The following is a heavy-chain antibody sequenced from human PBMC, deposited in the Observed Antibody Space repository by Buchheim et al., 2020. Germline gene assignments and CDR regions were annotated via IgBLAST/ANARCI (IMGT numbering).Heavy chain of an antibody. D-gene: IGHD1-7*01. CDR2: ISYNGSNK. J-gene: IGHJ4*02. CDR3: AKAGDGTTYYFDY. CDR1: GFTFSSYG. V-gene: IGHV3-30*18. Sequence: QVQLVESGGGLVQPGRSLRLSCAASGFTFSSYGMHWVRQAPGKGLEWVAVISYNGSNKYYADSVKGRFTISRDNSKNTLYLQMNSLRAEDTAVYYCAKAGDGTTYYFDYWGQGTL.